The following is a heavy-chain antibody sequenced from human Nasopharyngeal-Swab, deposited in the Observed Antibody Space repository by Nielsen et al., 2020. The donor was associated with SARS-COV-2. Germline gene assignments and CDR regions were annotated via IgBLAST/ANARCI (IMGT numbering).Heavy chain of an antibody. Sequence: WIRQPPGKGLVWVSRINSEGTTITYADSVKGRFTISRDNAKNTLYLQMNSLRADDTAVYHCARAQYGSRGIDDWGQGTTVTVSS. J-gene: IGHJ6*02. V-gene: IGHV3-74*01. D-gene: IGHD6-13*01. CDR3: ARAQYGSRGIDD. CDR2: INSEGTTI.